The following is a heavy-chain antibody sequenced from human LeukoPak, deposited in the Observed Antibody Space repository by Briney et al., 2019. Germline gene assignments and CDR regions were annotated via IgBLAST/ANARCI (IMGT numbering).Heavy chain of an antibody. CDR3: ARAGILSTGDYFDP. V-gene: IGHV4-39*07. CDR2: IHHSGST. Sequence: SETLSLTCIVSGGSITDGTFYWGWTRQSPGKGLEWIGTIHHSGSTFYNPSLQSRVTISVDTSKNQFSLKLSSVTAADTAVYCCARAGILSTGDYFDPWGQGTLVTVSS. CDR1: GGSITDGTFY. J-gene: IGHJ5*02. D-gene: IGHD5/OR15-5a*01.